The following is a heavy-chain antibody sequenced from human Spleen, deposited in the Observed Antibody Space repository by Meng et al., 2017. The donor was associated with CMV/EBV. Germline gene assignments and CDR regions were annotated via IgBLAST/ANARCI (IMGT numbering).Heavy chain of an antibody. Sequence: GGSLKISCAGSGITLEAYTMHWVRQAPGKGLDWVSLFSWDGYTIYYADSVRGRFTISRDNSKNTLYLLMDSLRAEDTAVYYCAKDLMGSSSLYEGQVRGMGVWGQGTTVTVSS. V-gene: IGHV3-43*01. J-gene: IGHJ6*02. D-gene: IGHD2-8*01. CDR3: AKDLMGSSSLYEGQVRGMGV. CDR1: GITLEAYT. CDR2: FSWDGYTI.